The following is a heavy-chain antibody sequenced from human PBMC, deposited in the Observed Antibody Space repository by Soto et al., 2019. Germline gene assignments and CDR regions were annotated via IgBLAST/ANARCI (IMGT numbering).Heavy chain of an antibody. CDR3: AKSHNWDYVSTPGL. CDR1: GFTFSNYG. D-gene: IGHD1-7*01. Sequence: PGGSLRLSWAASGFTFSNYGMHWVSQAPGKGLEWVAVISYDGSNKYYADSVKGRFTISRDNSKNTLYLQMNSLRAEDTAVYYCAKSHNWDYVSTPGLWGQGTLVTVSS. J-gene: IGHJ4*02. CDR2: ISYDGSNK. V-gene: IGHV3-30*18.